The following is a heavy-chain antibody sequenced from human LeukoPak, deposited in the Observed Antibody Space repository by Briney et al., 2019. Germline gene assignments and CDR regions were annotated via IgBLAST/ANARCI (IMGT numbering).Heavy chain of an antibody. CDR2: IQYSGST. CDR1: GGSISSYY. V-gene: IGHV4-59*01. J-gene: IGHJ6*03. Sequence: SETLSLTCTVSGGSISSYYWSWIRQPPGKGLEWIGYIQYSGSTNYNPSLKSRVTISVDTSKNQFSLRLSSVTAADTAVYYCARVSWFPGTSYYYMDVWGKGTPVTVSS. CDR3: ARVSWFPGTSYYYMDV. D-gene: IGHD1-1*01.